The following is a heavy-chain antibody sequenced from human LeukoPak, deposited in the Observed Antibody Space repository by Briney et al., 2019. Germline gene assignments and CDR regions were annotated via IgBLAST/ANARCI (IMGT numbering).Heavy chain of an antibody. CDR3: ARDRRVMATIPDAFDI. CDR2: INRNGGSR. V-gene: IGHV3-20*04. CDR1: GCTFDDYG. J-gene: IGHJ3*02. D-gene: IGHD5-24*01. Sequence: GGSLTLSCAASGCTFDDYGKSWVRHAQGKGLEWVSGINRNGGSRVYENSVKGRFTISRDNAKNSLYLQMNSLRAEDTALYYCARDRRVMATIPDAFDIWGQGTMVTVSS.